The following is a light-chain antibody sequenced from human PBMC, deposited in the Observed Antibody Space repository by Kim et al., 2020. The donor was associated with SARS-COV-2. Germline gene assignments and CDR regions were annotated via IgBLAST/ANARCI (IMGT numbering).Light chain of an antibody. V-gene: IGKV3-20*01. CDR2: GAS. CDR1: QSVSSSY. CDR3: QQYGSSQYT. J-gene: IGKJ2*01. Sequence: EIVLTQSPGTLSLSPGERATLSCRASQSVSSSYLAWYQQKPGQAPRLLIYGASSRATGIPDSFSGSGSGTDFTLTISRLEPEDFAVYYCQQYGSSQYTFGQWTKLEI.